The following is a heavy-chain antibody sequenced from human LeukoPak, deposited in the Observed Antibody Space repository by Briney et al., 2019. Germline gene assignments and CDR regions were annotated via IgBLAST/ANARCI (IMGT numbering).Heavy chain of an antibody. J-gene: IGHJ4*02. CDR1: GYTFTSYG. Sequence: AAVKVSCKASGYTFTSYGISWVRQAPGQGLEWMGWISTYNANTDYVRKLQGRVTMTTDTSTSLAYMELSSLRSDDTAVYFCAREPRTYYYGSGSYSQLDYWGQGTLVTVSS. CDR3: AREPRTYYYGSGSYSQLDY. V-gene: IGHV1-18*01. D-gene: IGHD3-10*01. CDR2: ISTYNANT.